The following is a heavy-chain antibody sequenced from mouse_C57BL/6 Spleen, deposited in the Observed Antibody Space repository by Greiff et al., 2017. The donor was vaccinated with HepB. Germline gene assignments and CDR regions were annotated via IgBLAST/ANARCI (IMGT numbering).Heavy chain of an antibody. CDR3: ARAGYGYAMDY. CDR2: ISYDGSN. V-gene: IGHV3-6*01. J-gene: IGHJ4*01. Sequence: EVKLEESGPGLVKPSQSLSLTCSVTGYSITSGYYWNWIRQFPGNKLEWMGYISYDGSNNYNPSLKNRISITRDTSKNQFFLKLNSVTTEDTATYYCARAGYGYAMDYWGQGTSVTVSS. D-gene: IGHD2-14*01. CDR1: GYSITSGYY.